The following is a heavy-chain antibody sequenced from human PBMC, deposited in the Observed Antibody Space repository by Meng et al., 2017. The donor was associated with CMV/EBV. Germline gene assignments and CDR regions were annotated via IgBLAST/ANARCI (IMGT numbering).Heavy chain of an antibody. V-gene: IGHV4-61*02. J-gene: IGHJ4*02. CDR2: IYTSGST. CDR3: AAFMVAIGVDY. D-gene: IGHD5-12*01. Sequence: QVQLKESGPGLVTASQTLVRTCTFSGGCISSGSYDWSWIRQPAGKGLEWIGRIYTSGSTNYNPSLKSRVTISVDTSKNQFSLKLSSVTAADTAVYYCAAFMVAIGVDYWGQGTLVTVSS. CDR1: GGCISSGSYD.